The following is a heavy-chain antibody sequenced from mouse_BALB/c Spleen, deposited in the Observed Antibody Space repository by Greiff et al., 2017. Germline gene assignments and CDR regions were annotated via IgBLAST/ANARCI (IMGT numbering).Heavy chain of an antibody. CDR2: ISSGSSTI. J-gene: IGHJ4*01. V-gene: IGHV5-17*02. CDR3: ARGDYGYDYAMDY. D-gene: IGHD1-2*01. CDR1: GFTFSSFG. Sequence: EVQLVESGGGLVQPGGSRKLSCAASGFTFSSFGMHWVRQAPEKGLEWVAYISSGSSTIYYAETVKGRFTIARDNPKNTLFLQMTSLRSEDTAMYYCARGDYGYDYAMDYWGQGTSVTVAS.